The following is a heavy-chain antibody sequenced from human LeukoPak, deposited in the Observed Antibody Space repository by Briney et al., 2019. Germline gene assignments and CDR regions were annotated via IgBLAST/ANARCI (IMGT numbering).Heavy chain of an antibody. V-gene: IGHV3-11*04. Sequence: PGGSLRLSCAASGFTFSDYYMSWIRQAPGKGLEWVSYISSSSSTIYYADSVKGRFTISRDNAKNSLYLQMNSLRAEDTAVYYCARDRALASGSGSYYNVGLDYWGQGTLVTVSS. CDR2: ISSSSSTI. D-gene: IGHD3-10*01. J-gene: IGHJ4*02. CDR3: ARDRALASGSGSYYNVGLDY. CDR1: GFTFSDYY.